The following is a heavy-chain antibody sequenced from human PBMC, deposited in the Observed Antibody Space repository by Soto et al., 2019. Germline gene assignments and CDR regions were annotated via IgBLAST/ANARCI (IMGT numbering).Heavy chain of an antibody. CDR1: GFTFSSYG. V-gene: IGHV3-30*18. CDR3: AKDQLAPNYYYYYYYMDV. J-gene: IGHJ6*03. CDR2: ISYDGSNK. D-gene: IGHD6-13*01. Sequence: QVQLVESGGGVVQPGRSLRLSCAASGFTFSSYGMHWVRQAPGKGLEWVAVISYDGSNKYYADSVKGRFTISRDNSKNTLYLQMNSLRAEDTAVYYCAKDQLAPNYYYYYYYMDVWGKGTTLTVSS.